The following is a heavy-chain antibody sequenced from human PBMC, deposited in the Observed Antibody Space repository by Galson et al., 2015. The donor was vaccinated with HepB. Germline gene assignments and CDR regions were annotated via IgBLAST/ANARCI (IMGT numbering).Heavy chain of an antibody. CDR1: GGTFNNYA. V-gene: IGHV1-69*13. D-gene: IGHD2-2*01. CDR2: IIPLFGTA. Sequence: SVKVSCKASGGTFNNYAVNWVRQAPGQGLEWMGGIIPLFGTANYAQNFQGRVTITADESTGTAYMELSGLRSADTALYYCARGYCSNTYCYRYSTPWGYMDVWGKGTTVTVSS. J-gene: IGHJ6*03. CDR3: ARGYCSNTYCYRYSTPWGYMDV.